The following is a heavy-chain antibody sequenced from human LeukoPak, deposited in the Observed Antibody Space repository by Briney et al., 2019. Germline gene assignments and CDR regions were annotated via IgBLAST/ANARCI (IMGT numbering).Heavy chain of an antibody. J-gene: IGHJ6*04. CDR3: ARVHADFYYYYGMDV. CDR2: IYYSGST. V-gene: IGHV4-59*01. Sequence: SETLSLTCTVSGGSISSYYWSWIRQPPGKGLEWIGYIYYSGSTNYNPSLKSRVTISVDTSKNQFSLKLSSVTAADTAVYYCARVHADFYYYYGMDVWGKGTTVTVPS. CDR1: GGSISSYY. D-gene: IGHD2-21*02.